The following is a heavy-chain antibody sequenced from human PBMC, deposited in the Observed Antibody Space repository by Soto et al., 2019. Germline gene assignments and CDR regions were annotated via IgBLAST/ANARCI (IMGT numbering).Heavy chain of an antibody. Sequence: VGSLRLSCAASGFTFSSYAMHWVRQAPGKGLEWVAVISYDGSNKYYADSVKGRFTISRDNSKNTLYLQMNSLRAEDTAVYYCARDGITGTTPKNYYYYGMDVWGQGTTVTVSS. J-gene: IGHJ6*02. V-gene: IGHV3-30-3*01. CDR1: GFTFSSYA. CDR2: ISYDGSNK. D-gene: IGHD1-7*01. CDR3: ARDGITGTTPKNYYYYGMDV.